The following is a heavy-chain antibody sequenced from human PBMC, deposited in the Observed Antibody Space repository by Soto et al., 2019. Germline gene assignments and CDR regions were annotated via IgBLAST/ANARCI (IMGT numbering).Heavy chain of an antibody. CDR1: GGSISSYY. CDR2: IYYSGST. J-gene: IGHJ4*02. V-gene: IGHV4-59*01. CDR3: ARIDLDYGDYDY. D-gene: IGHD4-17*01. Sequence: SETLSLTCTVSGGSISSYYWGWIRQPPGKGLEWIGYIYYSGSTNYNPSLKSRVTISVDTSKNQFSLKLSSVTAADTAVYYCARIDLDYGDYDYWGQGTLVTVSS.